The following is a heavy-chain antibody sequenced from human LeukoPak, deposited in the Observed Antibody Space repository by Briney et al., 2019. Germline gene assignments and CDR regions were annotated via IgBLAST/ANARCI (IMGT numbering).Heavy chain of an antibody. V-gene: IGHV1-46*01. CDR1: GYTFTSYY. Sequence: GASVKVSCKASGYTFTSYYMHWVRQAPGQGLEWMGIINPSGGSTSYAQKFQGRVTMTRDMSTRTVYMELSSLRSEDTAVYYCAREVRGIVVVSAAMTSWFDPWRQGTLVSVFS. D-gene: IGHD2-2*01. J-gene: IGHJ5*02. CDR2: INPSGGST. CDR3: AREVRGIVVVSAAMTSWFDP.